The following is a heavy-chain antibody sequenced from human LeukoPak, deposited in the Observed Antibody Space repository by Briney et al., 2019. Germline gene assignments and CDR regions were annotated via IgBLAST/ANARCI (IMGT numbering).Heavy chain of an antibody. CDR2: VNLQGST. Sequence: PGGSLRLSCAASGFTFSFYSMNWVRQPPGKGLEWIGEVNLQGSTNYNPSLMRRVAISVDTSANHVSLQLTSVTAADTAVYYCAREGGPYRPLDYSGQGTLVTVSS. V-gene: IGHV4-34*01. J-gene: IGHJ4*02. CDR3: AREGGPYRPLDY. CDR1: GFTFSFYS.